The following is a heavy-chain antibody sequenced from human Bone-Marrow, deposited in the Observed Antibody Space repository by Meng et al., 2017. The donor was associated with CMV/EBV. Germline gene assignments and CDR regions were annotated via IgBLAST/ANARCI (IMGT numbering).Heavy chain of an antibody. CDR1: GFIFSTYG. V-gene: IGHV3-30*19. D-gene: IGHD2-2*02. Sequence: GGSLRLSCAASGFIFSTYGMHWVRQAPGKGLEWVAVISYDGSNKYYADSVKGRFAISRDNSKNTLYLQMNSLRAEDTAVYYCARSRDILVVPAAIGSYYYYSGMEVWGQGTMVTVSS. CDR2: ISYDGSNK. CDR3: ARSRDILVVPAAIGSYYYYSGMEV. J-gene: IGHJ6*02.